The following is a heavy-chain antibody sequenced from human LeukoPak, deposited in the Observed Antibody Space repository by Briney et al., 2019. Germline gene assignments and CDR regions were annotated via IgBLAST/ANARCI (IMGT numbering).Heavy chain of an antibody. CDR3: AKDLTYGGLLDY. V-gene: IGHV3-9*01. CDR1: GFTFDDYA. J-gene: IGHJ4*02. Sequence: GGSLRLSCAASGFTFDDYAMHWVRQAPGKGLEWVSDISWNSGTIGYADSVKGRFTISRDNAKNSLYLQMNSLRAEDTALYYCAKDLTYGGLLDYWGQGTLVTVSS. CDR2: ISWNSGTI. D-gene: IGHD5-12*01.